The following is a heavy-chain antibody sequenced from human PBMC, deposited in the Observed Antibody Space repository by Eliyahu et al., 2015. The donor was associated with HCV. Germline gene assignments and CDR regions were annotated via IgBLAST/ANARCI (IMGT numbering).Heavy chain of an antibody. J-gene: IGHJ4*02. CDR1: GFXFSSYA. CDR3: ARAGGYSGYDFAY. Sequence: EVQLVESGGGLVQPGGSLXLSCXAXGFXFSSYAMHWVRQAPGKGLEYVSAISSNGGSTYYANSVKGRFTISRDNSKNTLYLQMGSLRAEDMAVYYCARAGGYSGYDFAYWGQGTLVTVSS. CDR2: ISSNGGST. V-gene: IGHV3-64*01. D-gene: IGHD5-12*01.